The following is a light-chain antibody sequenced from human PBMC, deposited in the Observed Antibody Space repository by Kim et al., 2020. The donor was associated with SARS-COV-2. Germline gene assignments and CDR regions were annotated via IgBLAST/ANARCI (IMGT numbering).Light chain of an antibody. CDR3: QQYGSSLLYT. CDR1: QSVSSSY. Sequence: SPGERAALSCRASQSVSSSYLDWYQQKPGQAPRLLIYGASSRATGIPDRFSGSGSGTDFTLTISRLEPEDFAVYYCQQYGSSLLYTFGQGTKLEI. CDR2: GAS. V-gene: IGKV3-20*01. J-gene: IGKJ2*01.